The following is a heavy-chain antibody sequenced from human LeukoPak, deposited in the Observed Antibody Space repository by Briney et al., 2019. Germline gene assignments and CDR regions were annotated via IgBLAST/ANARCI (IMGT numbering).Heavy chain of an antibody. D-gene: IGHD3-3*01. CDR3: ARDFWSGYSPVYYYYGMDV. J-gene: IGHJ6*02. V-gene: IGHV1-2*02. CDR2: INPNSGGT. CDR1: GYTFTGYY. Sequence: ASVKVSCKASGYTFTGYYMHWVRQAPGQGLEWMGWINPNSGGTNYAQKFQGRVTMTRNTSISTAYMELSSLRSEDTAVYYCARDFWSGYSPVYYYYGMDVWGQGTTVTVSS.